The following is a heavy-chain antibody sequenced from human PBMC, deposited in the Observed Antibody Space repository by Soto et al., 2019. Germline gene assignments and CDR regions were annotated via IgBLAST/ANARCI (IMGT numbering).Heavy chain of an antibody. CDR1: GYSFTNYG. V-gene: IGHV1-18*01. J-gene: IGHJ6*03. CDR3: ARDRGVAPPVAGNTHYYYYMDV. CDR2: ISASNGNT. Sequence: QDQLVQTGAEVKKPGASVTVSCKASGYSFTNYGVTWVRQAPGQGLEWMGWISASNGNTHYAQNLQGRVNMTTDASKSTAYMELRSLRSDDTAVYYCARDRGVAPPVAGNTHYYYYMDVWGKGTTVTVSS. D-gene: IGHD6-19*01.